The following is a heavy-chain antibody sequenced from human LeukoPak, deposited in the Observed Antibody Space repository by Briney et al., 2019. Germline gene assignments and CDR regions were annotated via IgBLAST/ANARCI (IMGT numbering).Heavy chain of an antibody. CDR2: TNSDGSST. D-gene: IGHD2-2*01. CDR3: ARSPVEVDGFDI. CDR1: GFTFSSYW. Sequence: GGSLRLSCAASGFTFSSYWMYWVRQAPGKGLVWVSRTNSDGSSTSYADSVKGRCSISRDNAKNTLYLQMNSLRAEDTAVYYCARSPVEVDGFDIWGQGTMVAVSS. V-gene: IGHV3-74*01. J-gene: IGHJ3*02.